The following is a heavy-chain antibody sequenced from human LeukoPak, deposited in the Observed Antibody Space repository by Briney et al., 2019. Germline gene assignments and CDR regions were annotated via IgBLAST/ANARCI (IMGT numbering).Heavy chain of an antibody. D-gene: IGHD6-13*01. CDR2: INPNSGGT. CDR1: GYTFTGYY. Sequence: ASVKVSCKASGYTFTGYYMHWVRQAPGQGLEWMGWINPNSGGTNYAQKFQGRVTMTRDTSISTAYMELSRLRSDYTAVYYCARERGIAAAGTPVYWGQGTLVTVSS. CDR3: ARERGIAAAGTPVY. J-gene: IGHJ4*02. V-gene: IGHV1-2*02.